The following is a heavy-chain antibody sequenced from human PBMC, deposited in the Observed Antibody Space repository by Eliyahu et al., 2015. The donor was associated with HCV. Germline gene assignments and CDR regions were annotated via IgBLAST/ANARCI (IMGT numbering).Heavy chain of an antibody. CDR3: ARGVVTPTETADPFDY. J-gene: IGHJ4*02. D-gene: IGHD1-1*01. CDR2: INHGGDT. V-gene: IGHV4-34*01. Sequence: QVQLQQWGAGLLKPSETLSXTCAVYXGSXSGHYWSWIRQPXGKGLEWIGEINHGGDTNYNPSLKSRVTMSVDTSKNQFSLRLNSVTAADTAVYYCARGVVTPTETADPFDYWAQGTLVTVSS. CDR1: XGSXSGHY.